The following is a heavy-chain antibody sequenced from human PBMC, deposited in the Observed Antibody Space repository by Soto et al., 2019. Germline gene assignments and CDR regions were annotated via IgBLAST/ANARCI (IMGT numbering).Heavy chain of an antibody. D-gene: IGHD3-10*01. CDR1: GYTFTSYD. V-gene: IGHV1-8*01. Sequence: QVQLVQSGAEVKKPGASVKVSCKACGYTFTSYDINWVRQATGHGLEWVGWMNPNRGNTVYAQKFQGRITMTRETSMSPAYIELSSLSSEDGAVYYWTRTRQIRGVIVHPLCYFYYWSQGSLVTVGS. J-gene: IGHJ4*02. CDR3: TRTRQIRGVIVHPLCYFYY. CDR2: MNPNRGNT.